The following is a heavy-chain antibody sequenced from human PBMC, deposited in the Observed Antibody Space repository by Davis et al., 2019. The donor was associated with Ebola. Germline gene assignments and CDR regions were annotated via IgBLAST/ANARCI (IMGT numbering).Heavy chain of an antibody. V-gene: IGHV3-30*03. D-gene: IGHD1-26*01. CDR2: ISYAGGLQ. Sequence: GGSLRLSCAASGFTFSNYYLHWVRQAPGKGLEWVAVISYAGGLQLYRESVKGRFTISRDDSKSTLYLQMNSLRTEDTAMYYCARDLWLGAPDYLDSWGQGTLVTVSS. CDR1: GFTFSNYY. CDR3: ARDLWLGAPDYLDS. J-gene: IGHJ4*02.